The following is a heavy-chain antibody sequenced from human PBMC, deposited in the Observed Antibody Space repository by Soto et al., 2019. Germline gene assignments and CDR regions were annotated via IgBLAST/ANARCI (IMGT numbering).Heavy chain of an antibody. Sequence: ASVKVSCKASGGTFSSYAISWVRQAPGQGLEWMGGIIPIFGTANYAQKFQGRVTITADESTSTAYMELSSLRSEDTAVYYCARDRGPYSGYDKPFDYWGQGTLVTVSS. D-gene: IGHD5-12*01. V-gene: IGHV1-69*13. CDR2: IIPIFGTA. CDR1: GGTFSSYA. CDR3: ARDRGPYSGYDKPFDY. J-gene: IGHJ4*02.